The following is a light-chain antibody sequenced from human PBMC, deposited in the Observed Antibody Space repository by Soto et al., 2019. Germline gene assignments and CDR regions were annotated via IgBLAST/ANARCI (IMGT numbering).Light chain of an antibody. J-gene: IGLJ2*01. CDR1: SSDVGGYNY. V-gene: IGLV2-14*01. CDR2: EVS. CDR3: SSYTSSSTVV. Sequence: QSALTQPASVSGSPGQSITISCTGTSSDVGGYNYVSWYQHHPGKAPKLMIYEVSNRPSGVSNRFSGSKSGNTASLTISGLQAEDEADYYCSSYTSSSTVVFGAGTQLTVL.